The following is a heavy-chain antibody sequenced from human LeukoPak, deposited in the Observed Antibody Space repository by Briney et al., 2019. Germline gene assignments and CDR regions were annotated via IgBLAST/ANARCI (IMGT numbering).Heavy chain of an antibody. CDR1: GDSINTHY. CDR2: IYYSGST. J-gene: IGHJ5*02. Sequence: SETLSLTCTVSGDSINTHYWSWIRQPPGKGLEWIGYIYYSGSTNYNPSLKSRVSILVDTSKNQFSLQLTSVTAADTAVYYCARDRRYYETNGSPLGWFDPWGQGTLVTVSS. D-gene: IGHD3-22*01. CDR3: ARDRRYYETNGSPLGWFDP. V-gene: IGHV4-59*11.